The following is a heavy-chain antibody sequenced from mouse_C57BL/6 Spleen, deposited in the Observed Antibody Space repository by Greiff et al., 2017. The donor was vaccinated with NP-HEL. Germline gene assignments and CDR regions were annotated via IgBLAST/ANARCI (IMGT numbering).Heavy chain of an antibody. V-gene: IGHV1-59*01. CDR2: IDPSDSYT. CDR3: ARENWDDY. J-gene: IGHJ2*01. CDR1: GYTFTSYW. D-gene: IGHD4-1*01. Sequence: QVQLQQPGAELVRPGTSVKLSCKASGYTFTSYWMHWVKQRPGQGLEWIGVIDPSDSYTNYNQKFKGKATLTVDTSSSTAYMQLSSLTSEDSAVYYCARENWDDYWGKGTTLTVSS.